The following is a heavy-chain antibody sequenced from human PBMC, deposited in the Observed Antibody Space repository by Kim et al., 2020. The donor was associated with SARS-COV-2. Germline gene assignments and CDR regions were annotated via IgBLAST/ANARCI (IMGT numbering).Heavy chain of an antibody. D-gene: IGHD6-13*01. CDR3: ARGRHSSSWYVSLDFDY. V-gene: IGHV4-59*01. CDR1: GGSISSYY. Sequence: SETLSLTCTVSGGSISSYYWSWIRQPPGKGLEWIGYIYYSGSTNYNPSLKSRVTISVDTSKNQFSLKLSSVTAADTAVYYCARGRHSSSWYVSLDFDYWGQGTLVTVSS. CDR2: IYYSGST. J-gene: IGHJ4*02.